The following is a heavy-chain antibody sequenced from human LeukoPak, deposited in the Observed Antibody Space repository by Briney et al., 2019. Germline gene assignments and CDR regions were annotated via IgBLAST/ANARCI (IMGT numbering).Heavy chain of an antibody. CDR2: INPNSGGT. CDR3: ARGGKHSGYYYYYMDV. CDR1: GYTFTGYY. J-gene: IGHJ6*03. D-gene: IGHD3-10*01. V-gene: IGHV1-2*02. Sequence: ASVKVSCKASGYTFTGYYMHWVRQAPGQGLEWMGWINPNSGGTNYAQKFQGRVTMTRDTSISTAYMELSRLRSDDTAVYYCARGGKHSGYYYYYMDVWGKGTTVTVS.